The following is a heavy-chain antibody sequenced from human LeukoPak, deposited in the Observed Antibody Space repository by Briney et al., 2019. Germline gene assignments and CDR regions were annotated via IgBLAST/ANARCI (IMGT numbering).Heavy chain of an antibody. CDR1: GFTFSSYA. V-gene: IGHV3-23*01. CDR3: AKDTVATLSDAFDI. D-gene: IGHD4-17*01. J-gene: IGHJ3*02. CDR2: ISGSGGST. Sequence: GGSLRFSCAASGFTFSSYAMSWVRQAPGKGLEWVSTISGSGGSTYYVDSVKGRFTISRDNSKNTLYLQMNSLRAEDTAVYYCAKDTVATLSDAFDIWGQGTMVTVSS.